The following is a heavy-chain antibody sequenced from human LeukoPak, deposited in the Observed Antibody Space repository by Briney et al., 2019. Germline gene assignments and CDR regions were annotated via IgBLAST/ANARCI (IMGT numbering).Heavy chain of an antibody. CDR1: GFTFDDYA. Sequence: GGSLRLSCAASGFTFDDYAMHWVRQAPGKGLVWVSGINGDGSHINYADSVKGRFTVSRDNAKNTVHLQVNSLRAEDTAVYYCARDLRPSDHWGQGTLVTVSS. CDR3: ARDLRPSDH. J-gene: IGHJ4*02. D-gene: IGHD4-17*01. CDR2: INGDGSHI. V-gene: IGHV3-74*01.